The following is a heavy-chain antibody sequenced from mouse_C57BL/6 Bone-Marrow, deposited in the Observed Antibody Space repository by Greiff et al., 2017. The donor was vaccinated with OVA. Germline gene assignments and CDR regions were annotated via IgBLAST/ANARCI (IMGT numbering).Heavy chain of an antibody. Sequence: QVQLQQPGAELVKPGASVKLSCKASGYTFTSYWMQWVKQRPGQGLEWIGEIDPSDSYTNYNQKFKGKATLTVDTSSSTAYMQLSSLTSEDSAVYYCARDPDEDWYFDIWDTGTTVTVTS. CDR2: IDPSDSYT. CDR3: ARDPDEDWYFDI. CDR1: GYTFTSYW. V-gene: IGHV1-50*01. J-gene: IGHJ1*03.